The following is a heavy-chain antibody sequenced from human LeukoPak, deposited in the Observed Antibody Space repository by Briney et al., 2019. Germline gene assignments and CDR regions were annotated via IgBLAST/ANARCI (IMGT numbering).Heavy chain of an antibody. CDR2: IKQDGSEA. J-gene: IGHJ4*02. V-gene: IGHV3-7*01. CDR3: ARQRGSGCLDY. Sequence: GGSLRLSCAASRFTLSNYWMSWVRQAPGKGLEWVANIKQDGSEAYYVDSVKGRFTISRDNAKNSLSLQMNSLRAEDTAVYYCARQRGSGCLDYWGQGTLVTVPS. CDR1: RFTLSNYW. D-gene: IGHD6-19*01.